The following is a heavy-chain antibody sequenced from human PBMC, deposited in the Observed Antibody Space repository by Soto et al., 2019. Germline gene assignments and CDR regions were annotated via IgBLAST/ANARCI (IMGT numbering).Heavy chain of an antibody. Sequence: SETLSLTCTISGGSISVYYCSWVRQPPGHELEWIGYIYASGSPYYNPSLRSRVPITADTSKNQISPKFTSPTAADTAVYYCGRGVESSPPRYWGQGTLVTVSS. CDR3: GRGVESSPPRY. CDR2: IYASGSP. D-gene: IGHD3-3*01. V-gene: IGHV4-59*01. J-gene: IGHJ4*02. CDR1: GGSISVYY.